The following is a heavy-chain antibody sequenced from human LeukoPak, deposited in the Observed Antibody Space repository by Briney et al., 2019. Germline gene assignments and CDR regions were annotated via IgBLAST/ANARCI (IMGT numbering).Heavy chain of an antibody. J-gene: IGHJ3*02. CDR2: ISAYNGNT. CDR3: ARDDDSSGYDPAGAFDI. D-gene: IGHD3-22*01. V-gene: IGHV1-18*01. CDR1: GYTFTSYG. Sequence: GASVKVSCKASGYTFTSYGISWVRQAPGQGLEWTGWISAYNGNTNYAQKLQGRVTMTTDTSTSTAYMELRSLRSDDTAVYYCARDDDSSGYDPAGAFDIWGQGTMVTVSS.